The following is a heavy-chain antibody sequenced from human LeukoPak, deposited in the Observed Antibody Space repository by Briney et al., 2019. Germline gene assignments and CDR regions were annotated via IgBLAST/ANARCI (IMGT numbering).Heavy chain of an antibody. Sequence: PGGSLRLSCAASGFTFSSYWMHWVRQAPGKGLVWVSRINSDGSSTSYADSVKGRFTISRDNAKNTLYLQMNSLRAEDTAVYYCSVMHRYYDGSGYWVQWGQGTLVTVSS. D-gene: IGHD3-22*01. CDR1: GFTFSSYW. CDR3: SVMHRYYDGSGYWVQ. CDR2: INSDGSST. V-gene: IGHV3-74*01. J-gene: IGHJ4*02.